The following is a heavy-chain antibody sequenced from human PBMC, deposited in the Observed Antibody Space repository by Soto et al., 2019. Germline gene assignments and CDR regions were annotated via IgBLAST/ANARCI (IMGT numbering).Heavy chain of an antibody. J-gene: IGHJ6*02. D-gene: IGHD3-3*01. CDR3: ARESVRFGHGMDV. V-gene: IGHV3-7*03. Sequence: HPGGSLRLSCASSGFTFSSYWMSWVRQAPGKGLEWVANIKQDGSEKYYVDSVKGRFTISRDNAKNSLYLQMNSLRAEDTAVYYCARESVRFGHGMDVWGQGTTVTVSS. CDR2: IKQDGSEK. CDR1: GFTFSSYW.